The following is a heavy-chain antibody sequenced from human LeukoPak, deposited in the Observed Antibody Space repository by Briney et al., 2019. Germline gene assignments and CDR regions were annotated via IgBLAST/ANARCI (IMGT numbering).Heavy chain of an antibody. V-gene: IGHV3-23*01. D-gene: IGHD3-10*01. Sequence: SGGSLRLSCAASGFTFSSYAMSWVRQAPGKGLEWVSAISGSGGSTYYADSVKGRFTISRDNSKNTLYLQMNSLRAEDTAVYYCATRLWFGEVPTPFDYWGQGTLVTVSS. CDR1: GFTFSSYA. CDR2: ISGSGGST. CDR3: ATRLWFGEVPTPFDY. J-gene: IGHJ4*02.